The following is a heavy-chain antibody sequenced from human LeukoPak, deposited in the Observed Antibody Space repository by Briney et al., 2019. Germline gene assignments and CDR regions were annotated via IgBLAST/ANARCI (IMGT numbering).Heavy chain of an antibody. CDR3: AKVHGYSYGRFDY. CDR2: ISYDGSNK. J-gene: IGHJ4*02. Sequence: GRSLRLSCAASGFTFSIYGMHWVRQAPGKGLERVAVISYDGSNKYYAESVKGRFTISRDNSKNTLYLQMNSLRAEDTAVYYCAKVHGYSYGRFDYWGQGTLVTVSS. CDR1: GFTFSIYG. V-gene: IGHV3-30*18. D-gene: IGHD5-18*01.